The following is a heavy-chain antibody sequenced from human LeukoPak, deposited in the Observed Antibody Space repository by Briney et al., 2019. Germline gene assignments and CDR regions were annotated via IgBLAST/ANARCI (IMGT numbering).Heavy chain of an antibody. CDR1: GFNFDEYA. Sequence: GVLRLSCAASGFNFDEYAMYWVRQAPGKSLEWVSLISGDGGTTSYADSVKGRFTISRDNSENSLNLQMKSLRSEDTALYYCAKARRSGTHYSDFDFWGRGTLVTVSS. J-gene: IGHJ4*02. D-gene: IGHD1-26*01. CDR3: AKARRSGTHYSDFDF. V-gene: IGHV3-43*02. CDR2: ISGDGGTT.